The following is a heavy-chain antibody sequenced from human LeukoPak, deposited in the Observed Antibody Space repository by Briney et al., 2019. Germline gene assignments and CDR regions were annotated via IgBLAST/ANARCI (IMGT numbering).Heavy chain of an antibody. Sequence: GASVKVSCKASGYTFTSYDINWVRQATGQGLEWMGWMNPNSGNTGYAQKFQGRVTMTRNTSISTAYMELSSLRSEDTAVYYCARVSEGAQYEKDESSSSVQFYYYMDVWGKGTTVTVSS. D-gene: IGHD6-6*01. V-gene: IGHV1-8*01. CDR3: ARVSEGAQYEKDESSSSVQFYYYMDV. J-gene: IGHJ6*03. CDR1: GYTFTSYD. CDR2: MNPNSGNT.